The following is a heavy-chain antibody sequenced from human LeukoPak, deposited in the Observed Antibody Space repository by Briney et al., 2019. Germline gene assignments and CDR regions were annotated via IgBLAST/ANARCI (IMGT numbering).Heavy chain of an antibody. CDR1: GYSISSDYY. D-gene: IGHD6-19*01. CDR3: ARVGSIAVAGNFDY. CDR2: ISHSGTT. V-gene: IGHV4-38-2*02. Sequence: PSETLSLTCTVSGYSISSDYYCGWIRQPPGKGLEWIGSISHSGTTYYNPSLKSRVTISVDTSKNQFSLKLSSVTAADTAVYYCARVGSIAVAGNFDYWGQGTLVTVSS. J-gene: IGHJ4*02.